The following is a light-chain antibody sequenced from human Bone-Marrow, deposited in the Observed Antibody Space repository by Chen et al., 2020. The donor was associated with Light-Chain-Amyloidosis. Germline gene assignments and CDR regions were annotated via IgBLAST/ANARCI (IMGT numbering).Light chain of an antibody. CDR1: SGSIAPNY. V-gene: IGLV6-57*01. Sequence: NFMLTQPHSVSESPGKTVIISCTRSSGSIAPNYVQWYQQRPGSSPTTVIYEDDQRPSGVPALSSCSIDRSSHSASRTISGLKTEDEADYDCQSYQGSSQGVFGGGTKLTVL. CDR3: QSYQGSSQGV. CDR2: EDD. J-gene: IGLJ3*02.